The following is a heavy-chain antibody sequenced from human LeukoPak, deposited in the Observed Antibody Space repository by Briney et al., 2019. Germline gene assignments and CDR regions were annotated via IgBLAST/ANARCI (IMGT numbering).Heavy chain of an antibody. Sequence: ASVKVSCKASGYTFSSHGISWVRQAPGQGLEWLGWISGYNGNTNNVERLQGRVTMSTDTSTNTDYLVLRSLRSDDTAVYYCARTGDYDYDSIGYTDYWGQGTLVTVSS. V-gene: IGHV1-18*01. CDR3: ARTGDYDYDSIGYTDY. CDR1: GYTFSSHG. J-gene: IGHJ4*02. CDR2: ISGYNGNT. D-gene: IGHD3-22*01.